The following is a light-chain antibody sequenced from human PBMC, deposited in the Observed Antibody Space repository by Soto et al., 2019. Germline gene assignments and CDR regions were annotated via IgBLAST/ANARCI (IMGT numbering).Light chain of an antibody. CDR2: AAS. CDR1: QTIRNY. V-gene: IGKV1-17*01. Sequence: DIQMTQSPSSLSASVGDRVTITCRASQTIRNYLNWYQQRPGKAPKLLIFAASTLQSGVPSRFSGSGSGTEFTLTISSLQPEDFATYYCQQLNSYPRTFGQGTKVEIK. J-gene: IGKJ1*01. CDR3: QQLNSYPRT.